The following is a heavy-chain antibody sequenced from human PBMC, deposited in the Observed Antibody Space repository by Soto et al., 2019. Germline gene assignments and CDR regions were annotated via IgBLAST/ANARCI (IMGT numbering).Heavy chain of an antibody. CDR2: ISYDGGNK. CDR1: GFDFSSYG. D-gene: IGHD2-2*01. CDR3: VKDRRTEAYGMEV. Sequence: PGGSLRLSCVASGFDFSSYGMHWVRQAPGKGLEWVAVISYDGGNKQYGEYVKGRFTNSRDTSKNTLYLQMNSLRFEDTAVFYCVKDRRTEAYGMEVWGQGTTVTVSS. J-gene: IGHJ6*02. V-gene: IGHV3-30*18.